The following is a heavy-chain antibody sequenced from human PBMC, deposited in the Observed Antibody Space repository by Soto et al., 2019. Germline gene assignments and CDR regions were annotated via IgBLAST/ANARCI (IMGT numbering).Heavy chain of an antibody. D-gene: IGHD3-10*01. J-gene: IGHJ4*02. CDR2: VKSKSDGGTT. Sequence: EVQLVESGGGLVKPGGSLRLSCAASGFTFSNALMTWVRQAPGKGLEWVGRVKSKSDGGTTDYAAPVKGRFTISRDNSENTLYLQMYSLTAEDTGMYCCTTRSTGRDYWGEGSLVTVSS. CDR1: GFTFSNAL. CDR3: TTRSTGRDY. V-gene: IGHV3-15*01.